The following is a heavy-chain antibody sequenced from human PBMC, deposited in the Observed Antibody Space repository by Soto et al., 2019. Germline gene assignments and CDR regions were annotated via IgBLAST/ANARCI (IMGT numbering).Heavy chain of an antibody. Sequence: GASVKVSCKASGYTFTSYDINWVRQATGQGLEWMGWMNPNSGNTGYAQKFQGRVTMTRNTSISTAYMELRSLRSDDTAVYYCAVGIAARRGFDYWGQGTLVTVSS. CDR1: GYTFTSYD. CDR2: MNPNSGNT. D-gene: IGHD6-6*01. CDR3: AVGIAARRGFDY. J-gene: IGHJ4*02. V-gene: IGHV1-8*01.